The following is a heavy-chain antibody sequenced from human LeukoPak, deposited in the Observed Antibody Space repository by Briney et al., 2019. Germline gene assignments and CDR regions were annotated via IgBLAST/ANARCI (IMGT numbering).Heavy chain of an antibody. J-gene: IGHJ6*03. D-gene: IGHD1-1*01. CDR3: ARGGGLGNAAYYYYMDV. V-gene: IGHV1-18*01. Sequence: ASVKVSCKASGYTFTSYGISWVRQAPGQGLEWMGWISAYNGNTNYAQKLQGRVTMTTDTSTSTAYMELSRLRSDDTAVYYCARGGGLGNAAYYYYMDVWGKGTTVTVSS. CDR1: GYTFTSYG. CDR2: ISAYNGNT.